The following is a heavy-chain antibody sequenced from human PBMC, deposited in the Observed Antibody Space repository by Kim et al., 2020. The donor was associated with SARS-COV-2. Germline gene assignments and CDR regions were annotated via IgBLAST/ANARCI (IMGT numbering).Heavy chain of an antibody. CDR3: TRSRFGELLSWFDP. Sequence: GGSLRLSCTASGFTFGDYAMSWVRQAPGKGLEWVGFIRSKAYGGTTEYAASVKGRFTISRDDSKSIAYLQMNSLKTEDTAVYYCTRSRFGELLSWFDPWGQGTLVTVSS. J-gene: IGHJ5*02. V-gene: IGHV3-49*04. CDR2: IRSKAYGGTT. D-gene: IGHD3-10*01. CDR1: GFTFGDYA.